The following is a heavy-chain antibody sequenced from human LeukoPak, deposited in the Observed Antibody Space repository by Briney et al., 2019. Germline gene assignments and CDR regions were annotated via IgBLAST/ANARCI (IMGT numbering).Heavy chain of an antibody. D-gene: IGHD5-12*01. V-gene: IGHV4-30-4*01. CDR2: IYYSRST. CDR1: GGSISSGDYY. CDR3: ARHIPEYEEDSGYDHPCAELDV. J-gene: IGHJ6*02. Sequence: KASETLSLTCTVSGGSISSGDYYWSWIRQPPGKGLEWIGYIYYSRSTYYNPSLKSRVTLSEDTSKNQFSLKLSSVTAADTAVYYCARHIPEYEEDSGYDHPCAELDVWGQGTTVTASS.